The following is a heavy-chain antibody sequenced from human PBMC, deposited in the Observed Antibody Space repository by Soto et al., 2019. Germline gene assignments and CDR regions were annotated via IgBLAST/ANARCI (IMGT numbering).Heavy chain of an antibody. V-gene: IGHV5-51*01. CDR1: GYSFSNYW. Sequence: EVQLVQSGAEVKKPGQSLRISCKGSGYSFSNYWIAWVRQMPGKVLEWMGIIYPGNSDTRYSPSFQGQVTMSADQSSNAAYWQWSSLKASDTAMYYCARQTLGYCSSNGGYYYYGMDVWGQGTTVTV. J-gene: IGHJ6*02. CDR2: IYPGNSDT. CDR3: ARQTLGYCSSNGGYYYYGMDV. D-gene: IGHD2-2*01.